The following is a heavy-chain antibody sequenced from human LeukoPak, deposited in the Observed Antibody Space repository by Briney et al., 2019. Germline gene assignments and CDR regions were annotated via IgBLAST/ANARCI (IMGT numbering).Heavy chain of an antibody. J-gene: IGHJ4*02. V-gene: IGHV4-59*11. CDR3: AREDYSNYVLDY. CDR2: IYYSGST. CDR1: GGSISSHY. D-gene: IGHD4-11*01. Sequence: SETLSLTCTVSGGSISSHYWSWIRQPPGKGLEWIGYIYYSGSTNYNPSLKSRVTISVDASKNQFSLKLSSVTAADTAVYYCAREDYSNYVLDYWGQGTLVTVSS.